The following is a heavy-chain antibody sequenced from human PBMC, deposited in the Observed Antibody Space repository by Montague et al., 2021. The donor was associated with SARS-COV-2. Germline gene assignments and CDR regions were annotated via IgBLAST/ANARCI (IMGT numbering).Heavy chain of an antibody. V-gene: IGHV4-34*01. J-gene: IGHJ4*02. CDR3: ARGTERVFTYDYDSSGYASDY. Sequence: SETLSLTCAVYGGSFSGYYWSWIRQPPGKGLEWIGEINHSGSTKYNPSLKSRVTISVDTSKNQFSLKLSSVTVADTAVYYCARGTERVFTYDYDSSGYASDYWGQGTLVTVSS. D-gene: IGHD3-22*01. CDR2: INHSGST. CDR1: GGSFSGYY.